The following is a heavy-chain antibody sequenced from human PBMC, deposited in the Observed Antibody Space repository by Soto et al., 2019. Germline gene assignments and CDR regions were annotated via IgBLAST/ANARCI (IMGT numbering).Heavy chain of an antibody. CDR1: GGSFSGYY. CDR3: ARGRSGDSSGYYASVFGY. CDR2: INHSGRT. J-gene: IGHJ4*02. V-gene: IGHV4-34*01. D-gene: IGHD3-22*01. Sequence: SSETLSLTCAVYGGSFSGYYWSWIRQPPGKGLEWIGEINHSGRTNYNPSLKSRVTISVDTSNNQFSLKLSSVTAADTALYYCARGRSGDSSGYYASVFGYWGQGTLVTVS.